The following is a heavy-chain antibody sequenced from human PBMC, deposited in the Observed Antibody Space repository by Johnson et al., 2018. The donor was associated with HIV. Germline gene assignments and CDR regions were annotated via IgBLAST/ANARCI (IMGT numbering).Heavy chain of an antibody. CDR3: AKAVRYNWNQVPAVDI. CDR1: GFTFDDYG. V-gene: IGHV3-20*04. J-gene: IGHJ3*02. Sequence: VQLVESGGGLVKPGGSLRLSCAASGFTFDDYGMSWVRQAPGKGLEWVSGINWNGGSTDYADSVKGRFSISRDNSKNTVYLQINSLRPEDTAVYYCAKAVRYNWNQVPAVDIWGQGTMVTISS. CDR2: INWNGGST. D-gene: IGHD1-20*01.